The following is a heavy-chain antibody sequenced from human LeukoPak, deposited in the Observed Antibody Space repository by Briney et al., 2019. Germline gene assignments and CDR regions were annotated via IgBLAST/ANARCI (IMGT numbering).Heavy chain of an antibody. CDR1: GYTFTSYG. CDR2: ISAYNGNT. Sequence: ASVKVSCKASGYTFTSYGISWVRQAPGQGLEWMGWISAYNGNTNYAQKLQGRVTMTTDTSTSTAYMELRSLRSDDTAVYYCARDSTDYGGPSTYFYYYYGMDVWGQGTTVTVSS. CDR3: ARDSTDYGGPSTYFYYYYGMDV. V-gene: IGHV1-18*01. J-gene: IGHJ6*02. D-gene: IGHD4-23*01.